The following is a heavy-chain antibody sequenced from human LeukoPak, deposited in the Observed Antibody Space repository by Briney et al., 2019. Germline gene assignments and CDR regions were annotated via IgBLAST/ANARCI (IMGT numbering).Heavy chain of an antibody. CDR1: GYTFTTYT. Sequence: ASVKVSCKASGYTFTTYTIHWVRQAPGQGLEWMGWINPNSGGTNYAQKFQGRVTITRDTSASTAYMELSSLRSEDMAVYYCARDSNIAAVQYGRTSSGWPDYWGQGTLVTVSS. V-gene: IGHV1-3*03. D-gene: IGHD6-19*01. J-gene: IGHJ4*02. CDR3: ARDSNIAAVQYGRTSSGWPDY. CDR2: INPNSGGT.